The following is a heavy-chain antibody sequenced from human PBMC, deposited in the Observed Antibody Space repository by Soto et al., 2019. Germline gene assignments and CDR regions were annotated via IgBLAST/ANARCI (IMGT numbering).Heavy chain of an antibody. CDR1: GGSISSGGYY. CDR2: IYYSGST. CDR3: AGGPSRITIFGVVTEPPFDY. J-gene: IGHJ4*02. D-gene: IGHD3-3*01. Sequence: SETLSLTCTVSGGSISSGGYYWSWIRQHPGKGLEWIGYIYYSGSTYYNPSLKSRVTISVDTSKNQFSLKLSSVTAADTAVYYCAGGPSRITIFGVVTEPPFDYWGQGTLVTVSS. V-gene: IGHV4-31*03.